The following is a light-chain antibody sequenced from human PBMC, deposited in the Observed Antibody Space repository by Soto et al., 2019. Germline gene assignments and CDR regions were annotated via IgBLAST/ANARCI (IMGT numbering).Light chain of an antibody. J-gene: IGKJ2*01. CDR2: AAT. CDR3: QQSYSTPYT. V-gene: IGKV1-39*01. CDR1: KSISNY. Sequence: DIQMTQTPSSLSASVGDRVTITCRASKSISNYLNWYQQKLGKAPKLLIYAATSLQSGVPSRFSGSGSGTDFTLTISSLQPEDFATYYCQQSYSTPYTFGQGTKLEIK.